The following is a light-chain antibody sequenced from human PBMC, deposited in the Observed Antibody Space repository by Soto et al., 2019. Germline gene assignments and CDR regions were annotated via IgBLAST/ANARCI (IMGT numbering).Light chain of an antibody. CDR3: QQANSFTLT. CDR1: QGISTW. Sequence: DIHMTQSPSSLSASVGYIFTITCRASQGISTWLAWYQKKQGKAPKLLIYAASSLQSGVPSRLRGSGYGTDLTITISSMKNEDFETYYCQQANSFTLTFGGGTKVDIK. J-gene: IGKJ4*01. V-gene: IGKV1-12*01. CDR2: AAS.